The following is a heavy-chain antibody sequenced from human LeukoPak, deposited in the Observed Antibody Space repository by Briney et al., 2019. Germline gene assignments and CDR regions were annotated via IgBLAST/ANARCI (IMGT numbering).Heavy chain of an antibody. D-gene: IGHD5-18*01. Sequence: GGSLRLSCAASGYTFDDYGMSWVRHVPGKGLEWVSDINWRGGRTHYADSVKGRFTISRDNAKNSLYLQMNSLRVEDTALYYCTRDHPYFLAALDTVPNWFDPWGQGTVVTVSS. V-gene: IGHV3-20*04. CDR2: INWRGGRT. CDR3: TRDHPYFLAALDTVPNWFDP. CDR1: GYTFDDYG. J-gene: IGHJ5*02.